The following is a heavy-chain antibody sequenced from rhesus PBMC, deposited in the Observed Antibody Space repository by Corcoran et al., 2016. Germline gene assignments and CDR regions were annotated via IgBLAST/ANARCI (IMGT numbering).Heavy chain of an antibody. CDR2: GVGADSTT. CDR3: ADIYGLDS. Sequence: EVQLVQSGGGLAKPGGSLRLSCRVSGFSLGDNWMHWGRQAPGKGLEWISAGVGADSTTYYADSVRGSFTASRENAKNTLYLQADSLRVEDTAVYYCADIYGLDSWGQGVVVTVSS. V-gene: IGHV3-28*02. CDR1: GFSLGDNW. J-gene: IGHJ6*01.